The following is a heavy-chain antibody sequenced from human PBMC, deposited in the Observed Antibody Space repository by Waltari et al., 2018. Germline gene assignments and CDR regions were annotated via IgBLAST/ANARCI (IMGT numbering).Heavy chain of an antibody. Sequence: QLQLPASGPGLVKPSESLSLTCTVSGGTVSSTNNWGWIRQTPGKGLEWMGNMQYRGSTFYNPSLRSQGTISLNTSKNQFSLRLSSVGAADTAVYFCGRIAFGDEGGYFQHWGQGTLVTVSS. J-gene: IGHJ1*01. CDR1: GGTVSSTNN. CDR2: MQYRGST. CDR3: GRIAFGDEGGYFQH. D-gene: IGHD4-17*01. V-gene: IGHV4-39*01.